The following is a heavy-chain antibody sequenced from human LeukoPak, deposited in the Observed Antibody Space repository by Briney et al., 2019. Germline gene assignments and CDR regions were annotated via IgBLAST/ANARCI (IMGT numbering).Heavy chain of an antibody. CDR2: ISSSGSTI. CDR1: GFTFSSYE. Sequence: GGSLRLSCAASGFTFSSYEMNWVRQAPGKGLEWVSYISSSGSTIYYADSVKGRFTISRDNAKNSLYLQMNSLRAEDTAVYYCARDRVGRYYFDYWGQGTLVTVSS. V-gene: IGHV3-48*03. J-gene: IGHJ4*02. CDR3: ARDRVGRYYFDY.